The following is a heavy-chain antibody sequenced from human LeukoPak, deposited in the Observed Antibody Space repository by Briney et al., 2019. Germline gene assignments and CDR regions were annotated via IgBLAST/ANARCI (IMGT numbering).Heavy chain of an antibody. CDR1: GFTFSSYE. CDR3: ARPLHSSGFL. D-gene: IGHD3-22*01. Sequence: GRSLRLSCAASGFTFSSYEMNSVRQAPGNGLEWVSYISSSGSTIYYADSVKGRFTISRDNAKNSLYLQMNSLRAEDTAVYYCARPLHSSGFLWGQGTLVTVSS. V-gene: IGHV3-48*03. J-gene: IGHJ4*02. CDR2: ISSSGSTI.